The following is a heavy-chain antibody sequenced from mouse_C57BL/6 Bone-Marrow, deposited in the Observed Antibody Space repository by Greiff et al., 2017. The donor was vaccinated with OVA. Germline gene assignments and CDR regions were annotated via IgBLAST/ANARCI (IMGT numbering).Heavy chain of an antibody. CDR3: TKIYYSNYVDWYFDV. J-gene: IGHJ1*03. CDR2: ISSGGDYI. D-gene: IGHD2-5*01. Sequence: EVKLVESGEGLVKPGGSLKLSCAASGFTFSSYAMSWVRQTPEKRLEWAAYISSGGDYIYYADTVKGRFTISRDNARNTLYLQMSSLKSEDTAMYYCTKIYYSNYVDWYFDVWGTGTTVTVSS. CDR1: GFTFSSYA. V-gene: IGHV5-9-1*02.